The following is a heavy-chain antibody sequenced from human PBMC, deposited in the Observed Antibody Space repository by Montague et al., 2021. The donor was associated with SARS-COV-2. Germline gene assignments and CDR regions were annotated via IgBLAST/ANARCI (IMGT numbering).Heavy chain of an antibody. D-gene: IGHD2-15*01. CDR3: ARLRDGVVPSPILGVRPYYSYYYMDV. CDR2: IHHGGST. Sequence: SETLSLTCAVYGGSFSGNYWNWIRQPPGKGLEWTGEIHHGGSTNYSPSLKSRLTISADTSKNQFSLKLTSVAAADTAVYYCARLRDGVVPSPILGVRPYYSYYYMDVWGRGTTVTVSS. CDR1: GGSFSGNY. V-gene: IGHV4-34*01. J-gene: IGHJ6*03.